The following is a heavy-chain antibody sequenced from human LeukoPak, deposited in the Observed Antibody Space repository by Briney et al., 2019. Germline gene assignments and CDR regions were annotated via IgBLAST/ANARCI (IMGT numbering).Heavy chain of an antibody. Sequence: GGSLRLSCTASGFTFSPYWMTWVRQAPGKGLEWVANIKPDGSEKYYVDSVKGRFTISRDNTKNSVYLQMNSLRAEDTAVYYCAIKHDYWGQGTLVTVSS. J-gene: IGHJ4*02. V-gene: IGHV3-7*01. CDR3: AIKHDY. CDR2: IKPDGSEK. CDR1: GFTFSPYW.